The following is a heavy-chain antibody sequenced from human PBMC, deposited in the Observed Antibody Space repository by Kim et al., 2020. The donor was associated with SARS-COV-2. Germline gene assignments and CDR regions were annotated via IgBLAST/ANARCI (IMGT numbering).Heavy chain of an antibody. V-gene: IGHV3-53*01. D-gene: IGHD3-16*01. J-gene: IGHJ4*02. CDR1: GFSVSSTY. CDR2: INVGGNT. Sequence: GGSLRLACAVSGFSVSSTYMSWVRQAPGKELECVSIINVGGNTFYPDSVKGRFSVSRDNSKNTLDLQMSSLRAEDTAVYYCVVGGSGPSNYWGQGTLVTVSS. CDR3: VVGGSGPSNY.